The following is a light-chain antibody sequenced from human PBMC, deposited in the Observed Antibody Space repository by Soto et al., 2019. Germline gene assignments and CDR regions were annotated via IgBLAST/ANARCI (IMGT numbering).Light chain of an antibody. CDR1: QTIYNNY. V-gene: IGKV3-20*01. J-gene: IGKJ4*01. Sequence: EIVLTQSPGTLSLSHGERVTLSCKASQTIYNNYVAWYQQRPGRAPRLLVYGASARATGIPDRFRGSGAGTDFTLTISRLEPEDFAVYCCQHHGDLIGFGGGSKVDI. CDR3: QHHGDLIG. CDR2: GAS.